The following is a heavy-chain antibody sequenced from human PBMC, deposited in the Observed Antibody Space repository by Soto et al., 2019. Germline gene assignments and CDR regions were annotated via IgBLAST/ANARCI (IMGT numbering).Heavy chain of an antibody. CDR1: GYTLTDLS. Sequence: ASVKVSCKVSGYTLTDLSMHWVRQAPGKGLEWMGGFDPEEGKTVYAQRFQGRLTMTGDTSTDTRYMELHSLTTDDTAVYYCAIKLGYFDYWGQGTLVTVSS. V-gene: IGHV1-24*01. CDR2: FDPEEGKT. D-gene: IGHD6-6*01. J-gene: IGHJ4*02. CDR3: AIKLGYFDY.